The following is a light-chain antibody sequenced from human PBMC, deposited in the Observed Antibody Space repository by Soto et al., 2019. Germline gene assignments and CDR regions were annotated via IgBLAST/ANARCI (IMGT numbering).Light chain of an antibody. Sequence: DLPMTQSPSTLSASVGDRVTITCRASQSISSWLAWYQQKPGKAPKLLIYDASSLESGVPSRYSGSGSGTEFTLTISSLQRDDFATYYCQQYNSYSWTFGQGTKVEIK. CDR2: DAS. J-gene: IGKJ1*01. V-gene: IGKV1-5*01. CDR3: QQYNSYSWT. CDR1: QSISSW.